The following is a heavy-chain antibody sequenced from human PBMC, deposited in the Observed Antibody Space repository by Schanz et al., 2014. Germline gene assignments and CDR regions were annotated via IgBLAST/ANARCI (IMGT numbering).Heavy chain of an antibody. V-gene: IGHV3-72*01. Sequence: EVQLVESGGGLVQPGGSLRLSCAASGFTFSAYYMDWVRQAPGKGLEWVGRTRNRANNYFTEYAASVKGRFTISRDDSKNTVYLQMNSLKTEDTAVYYCTADLWFGAVWGVWWGQGTLVTVSS. D-gene: IGHD3-10*01. CDR3: TADLWFGAVWGVW. J-gene: IGHJ4*02. CDR1: GFTFSAYY. CDR2: TRNRANNYFT.